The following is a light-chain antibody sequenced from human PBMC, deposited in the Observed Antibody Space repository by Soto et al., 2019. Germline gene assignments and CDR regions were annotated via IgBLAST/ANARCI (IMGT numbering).Light chain of an antibody. V-gene: IGLV2-14*01. CDR2: EVS. J-gene: IGLJ1*01. CDR1: SSDIGGYKY. Sequence: QPVLTQPASVSGSPGQSITISCTGSSSDIGGYKYVSWYQQHPGEAPRLLIYEVSNRPSGVSSRFSGSKSGNTASLTIFGLQAEDEADYYCSSCTSSTTLVFGTGTKLTVL. CDR3: SSCTSSTTLV.